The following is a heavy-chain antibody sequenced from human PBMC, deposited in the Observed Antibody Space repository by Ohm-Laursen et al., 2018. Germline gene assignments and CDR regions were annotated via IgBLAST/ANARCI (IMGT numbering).Heavy chain of an antibody. CDR2: INQSGST. CDR1: GFTISSYS. J-gene: IGHJ6*02. CDR3: ARGSGFFKLDV. V-gene: IGHV4-34*01. D-gene: IGHD6-19*01. Sequence: LRLSCTASGFTISSYSMNWIRQPPGKGLEWIGEINQSGSTKYNPSLKRRVTLSADSSNSQFSLRLTSVTAADTATYYCARGSGFFKLDVWGQGTTVTVSS.